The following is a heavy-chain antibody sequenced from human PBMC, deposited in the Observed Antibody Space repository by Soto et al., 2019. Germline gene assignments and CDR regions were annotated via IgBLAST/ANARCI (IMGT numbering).Heavy chain of an antibody. Sequence: EVQLVETGGGWIQPGGSLRLSCPASGFTGSSDYMSWVRQAPGKGLEWVSVIYSGGSTYYADSVKGRFTISRDNSKNTMYLQMNSLRAEDTAVYYCARYRTEHYDFGSPSSRYYDMDLWGQGTTFTGSS. V-gene: IGHV3-53*02. J-gene: IGHJ6*02. CDR2: IYSGGST. D-gene: IGHD3-3*01. CDR1: GFTGSSDY. CDR3: ARYRTEHYDFGSPSSRYYDMDL.